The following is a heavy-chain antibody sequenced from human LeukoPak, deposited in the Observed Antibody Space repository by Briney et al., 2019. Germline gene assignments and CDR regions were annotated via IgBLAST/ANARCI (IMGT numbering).Heavy chain of an antibody. D-gene: IGHD6-19*01. CDR2: INPNSGGT. J-gene: IGHJ4*02. CDR3: ARLGYSSGSDF. V-gene: IGHV1-2*02. Sequence: GASVKVSCKASGGTFSSYAISWVRQAPGQGLEWMGWINPNSGGTNYAQKFQGRVTMTRDTSISTAYMDLRRLKSDDTAVYFCARLGYSSGSDFWGQGTLVTVSP. CDR1: GGTFSSYA.